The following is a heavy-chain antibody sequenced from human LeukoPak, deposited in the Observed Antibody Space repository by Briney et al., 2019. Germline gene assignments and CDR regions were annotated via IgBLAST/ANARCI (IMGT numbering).Heavy chain of an antibody. J-gene: IGHJ5*02. CDR2: IIPILGIA. Sequence: ASVKVSCKASGGTFSSYTISWVRQAPGQGLEWMGRIIPILGIANYAQKFQGRVTITADKSTSTAYMELSSLRSEDTAVYYCARDNQAVHYYDSSAPGHWFDPWGQGTLVTVSS. V-gene: IGHV1-69*04. CDR1: GGTFSSYT. D-gene: IGHD3-22*01. CDR3: ARDNQAVHYYDSSAPGHWFDP.